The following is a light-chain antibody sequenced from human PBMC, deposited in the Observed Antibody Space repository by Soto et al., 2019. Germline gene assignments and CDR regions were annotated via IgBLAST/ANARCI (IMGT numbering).Light chain of an antibody. J-gene: IGKJ5*01. CDR2: DAS. CDR1: QSVTNNH. CDR3: QQYGSSPT. Sequence: PGGRATLSCRASQSVTNNHLAWYQQKPGQAPRLLIYDASSRATGIPDRFSGSGSGTDFTLTISRLEPEDFAVYCWQQYGSSPTFGQGTRLEI. V-gene: IGKV3-20*01.